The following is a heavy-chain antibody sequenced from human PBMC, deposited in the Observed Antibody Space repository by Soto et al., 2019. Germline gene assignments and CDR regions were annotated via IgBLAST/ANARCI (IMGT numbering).Heavy chain of an antibody. CDR3: VKDGKGDGDYKLEV. V-gene: IGHV3-74*01. CDR1: GFTFSSYW. Sequence: EVQLVESGGGLVQPGGSLRLSCAASGFTFSSYWMHWVRQTPGTGLVWVSRITSDGSTINYADSVKGRFTTSRDNAKNTVYLQMNSLGVEETLVYYGVKDGKGDGDYKLEVWGQGTTVIVSS. CDR2: ITSDGSTI. J-gene: IGHJ6*02. D-gene: IGHD4-17*01.